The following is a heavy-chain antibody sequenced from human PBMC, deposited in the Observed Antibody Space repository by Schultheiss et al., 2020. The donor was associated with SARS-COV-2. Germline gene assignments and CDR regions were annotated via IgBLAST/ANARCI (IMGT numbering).Heavy chain of an antibody. V-gene: IGHV4-59*01. CDR1: GGSISSYY. J-gene: IGHJ6*02. D-gene: IGHD3-10*01. Sequence: GSLRLSCTVSGGSISSYYWSWIRQPPGKGLEWIGYIYYSGSTNYNPSLKSRVTISVDTSKNQFSLKLSSVTAADTAVYYCARGDGSGSYYDYYYYGMDVWGQGTTVTVSS. CDR2: IYYSGST. CDR3: ARGDGSGSYYDYYYYGMDV.